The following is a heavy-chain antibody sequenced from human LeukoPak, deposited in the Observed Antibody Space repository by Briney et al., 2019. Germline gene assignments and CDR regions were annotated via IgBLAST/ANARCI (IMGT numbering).Heavy chain of an antibody. Sequence: GESLKISCQGSGYTFTSFWIGWVRQMPGKGLEWMGITYPGDSDATYSPSFQGQVTISADKSINTAYLQWSSLKASDTAIYYCARHHPGDSNLDFWGQGTLVTVSS. V-gene: IGHV5-51*01. CDR2: TYPGDSDA. CDR3: ARHHPGDSNLDF. D-gene: IGHD2-21*02. CDR1: GYTFTSFW. J-gene: IGHJ4*02.